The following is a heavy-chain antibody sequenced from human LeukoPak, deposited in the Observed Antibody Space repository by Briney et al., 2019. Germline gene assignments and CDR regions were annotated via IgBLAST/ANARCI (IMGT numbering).Heavy chain of an antibody. Sequence: GGSLRLSCAASGFTFSDYYMSWTRQAPGKGLEWVSYISSSGSTIYYADSVKGRFTISRDNAKNSLYLQMNSLRAEDTAVYYCAKGYCGSTSCYASLWGQGTLMTVSS. CDR2: ISSSGSTI. V-gene: IGHV3-11*01. CDR1: GFTFSDYY. CDR3: AKGYCGSTSCYASL. D-gene: IGHD2-2*01. J-gene: IGHJ4*02.